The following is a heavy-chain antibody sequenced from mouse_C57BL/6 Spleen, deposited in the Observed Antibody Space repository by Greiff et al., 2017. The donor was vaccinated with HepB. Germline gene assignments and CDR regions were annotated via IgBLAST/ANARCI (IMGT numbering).Heavy chain of an antibody. V-gene: IGHV5-12*01. CDR1: GFTFSDYY. Sequence: DVMLVESGGGLVQPGGSLKLSCAASGFTFSDYYMYWVRQTPEKRLEWVAYISNGGGSTYYPDTVKGRFTISRDNAKNTLYLQMSRLKSEDTAMYYCARLGTTVAWYFDVWGTGTTVTVSS. J-gene: IGHJ1*03. D-gene: IGHD1-1*01. CDR2: ISNGGGST. CDR3: ARLGTTVAWYFDV.